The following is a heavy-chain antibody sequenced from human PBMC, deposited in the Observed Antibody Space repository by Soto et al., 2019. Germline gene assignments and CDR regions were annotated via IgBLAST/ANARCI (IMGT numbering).Heavy chain of an antibody. J-gene: IGHJ4*02. D-gene: IGHD2-15*01. CDR1: GGSISSGDYY. Sequence: PSETLSLTCTVSGGSISSGDYYWSWIRQPPGKGLEWIGYIYYSGSTYYNPSLKSRVTISVDTSKNQFSLKLSSVTAADTAVYYCARAADCSGGSCYFFHGYWGQGTLVTVSS. V-gene: IGHV4-30-4*01. CDR2: IYYSGST. CDR3: ARAADCSGGSCYFFHGY.